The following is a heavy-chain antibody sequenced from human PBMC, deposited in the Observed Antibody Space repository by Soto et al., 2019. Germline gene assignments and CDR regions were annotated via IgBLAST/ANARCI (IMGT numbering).Heavy chain of an antibody. J-gene: IGHJ6*02. D-gene: IGHD3-10*01. V-gene: IGHV3-15*07. CDR3: ATGRMLGWVGYYRAMDV. CDR1: DFTFPNAW. CDR2: IKSRSDGATT. Sequence: DVLLVESGGGLVRPGGSLRLSCAASDFTFPNAWMNWVRQAPGKGLEWVGRIKSRSDGATTDYAVPVKARFTISRNDSTNTLLLDMTSVRSDDTAVEHCATGRMLGWVGYYRAMDVWGQGTTVTVSS.